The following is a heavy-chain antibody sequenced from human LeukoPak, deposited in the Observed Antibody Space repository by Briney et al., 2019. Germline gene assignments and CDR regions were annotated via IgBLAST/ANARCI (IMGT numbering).Heavy chain of an antibody. CDR3: ARHIGYCSATSCQPGFHP. CDR2: IYYSGST. J-gene: IGHJ5*02. Sequence: SETLSLTCTVSGGSTTSYYWSWIRQPPGKGLEWIGYIYYSGSTNQNPSLKSRVTISVDTSKNQFSLKLSSVTAADTAIYYCARHIGYCSATSCQPGFHPWGQGTLVTVSS. D-gene: IGHD2-2*01. V-gene: IGHV4-59*08. CDR1: GGSTTSYY.